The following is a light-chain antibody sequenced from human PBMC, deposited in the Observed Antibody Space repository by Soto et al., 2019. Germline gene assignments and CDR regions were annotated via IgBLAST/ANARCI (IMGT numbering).Light chain of an antibody. CDR2: GAS. CDR3: QQYGSSPRT. V-gene: IGKV3-20*01. Sequence: IVLTQSPGTLSLSPGEIATLSVRASQSVSSSYLAWYQQKPGQAPRLLIYGASSRATGIPDRFSGSGSGTDFTLTISRLEPEDFAVYYCQQYGSSPRTFGQGTKVDIK. J-gene: IGKJ1*01. CDR1: QSVSSSY.